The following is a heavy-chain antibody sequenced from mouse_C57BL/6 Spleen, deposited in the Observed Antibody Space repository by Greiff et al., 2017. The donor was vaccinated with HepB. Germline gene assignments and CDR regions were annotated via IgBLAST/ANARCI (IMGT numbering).Heavy chain of an antibody. CDR1: GFSLTSYG. V-gene: IGHV2-2*01. Sequence: QVQLQQSGPGLVQPSQSLSITCTVSGFSLTSYGVHWVRQSPGKGLEWLGVIWSGGSTDYNAAFISRLSISKDNSKSQVFFKMNSLQADDTAIYYCARYYPHWYFDVWGTGTTVTVSS. D-gene: IGHD1-1*01. CDR2: IWSGGST. J-gene: IGHJ1*03. CDR3: ARYYPHWYFDV.